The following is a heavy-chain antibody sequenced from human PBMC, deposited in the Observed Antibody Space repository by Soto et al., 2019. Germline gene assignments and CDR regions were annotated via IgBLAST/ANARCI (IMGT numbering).Heavy chain of an antibody. CDR1: GYTFTSYG. V-gene: IGHV1-18*01. CDR2: ISAYNGNT. D-gene: IGHD4-17*01. CDR3: ARDRLAYYGDYHYYMDV. Sequence: ASAKVSCKASGYTFTSYGISWVRQAPGQGLEWMGWISAYNGNTNYAQKLQGRVTMTTDTSTSTAYMELRSLRSDDTAVYYCARDRLAYYGDYHYYMDVWGKGTTVTVSS. J-gene: IGHJ6*03.